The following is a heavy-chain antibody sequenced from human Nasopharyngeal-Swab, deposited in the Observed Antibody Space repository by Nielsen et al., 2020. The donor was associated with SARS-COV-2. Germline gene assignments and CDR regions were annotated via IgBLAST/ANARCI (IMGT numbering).Heavy chain of an antibody. D-gene: IGHD5-12*01. CDR3: ARSDYSGYDLYFDY. Sequence: GESLKISCAASGFTFSSYWMSWVRPAPGKGLEWVANIKQDGSEKYYVDSVKGRFTISRDNAKNSLYLQMNSLRAEDTAVYYCARSDYSGYDLYFDYWGQGTLVTVSS. CDR1: GFTFSSYW. CDR2: IKQDGSEK. V-gene: IGHV3-7*01. J-gene: IGHJ4*02.